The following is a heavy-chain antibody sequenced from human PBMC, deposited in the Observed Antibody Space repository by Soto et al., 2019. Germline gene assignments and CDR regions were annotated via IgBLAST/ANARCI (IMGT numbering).Heavy chain of an antibody. CDR1: GYIFTGYH. CDR2: INPNSGDT. Sequence: ASVQVPCKASGYIFTGYHIHWVRQAPGRGLEWMGWINPNSGDTEYAQNFQGRVTMTRDTSFNLVYMEMSGLMSDDTAVYYCARDARGTRGFDEMDIWGQGTTVTVSS. J-gene: IGHJ6*02. CDR3: ARDARGTRGFDEMDI. V-gene: IGHV1-2*02. D-gene: IGHD3-9*01.